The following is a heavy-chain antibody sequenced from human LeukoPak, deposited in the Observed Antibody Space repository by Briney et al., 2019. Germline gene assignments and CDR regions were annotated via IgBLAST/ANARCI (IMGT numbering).Heavy chain of an antibody. D-gene: IGHD6-6*01. CDR2: ISSDGSST. V-gene: IGHV3-74*01. Sequence: GGSLRLSCAASGFTFSTYWMHWVRQAPGKGLVWVSRISSDGSSTRYADSVKGRITISRDNAKNTLYLQMNSLRAEDTAVYYCAGGSSSSLDYWGQGTLVTVSS. CDR3: AGGSSSSLDY. J-gene: IGHJ4*02. CDR1: GFTFSTYW.